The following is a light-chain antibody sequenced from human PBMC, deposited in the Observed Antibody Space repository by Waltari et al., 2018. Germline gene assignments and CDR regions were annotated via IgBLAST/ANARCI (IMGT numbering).Light chain of an antibody. CDR1: SSNIGSNT. V-gene: IGLV1-44*01. CDR3: AAWDDSLNGPV. J-gene: IGLJ2*01. CDR2: SNT. Sequence: QSVLTQPPSASGTPGQRVTISCSGSSSNIGSNTVNWYQQLPGTAPKLLIYSNTRGPSGVHDRYSGSKSGTAASLAISGLQSEDEADYYCAAWDDSLNGPVFGGGTKLTVL.